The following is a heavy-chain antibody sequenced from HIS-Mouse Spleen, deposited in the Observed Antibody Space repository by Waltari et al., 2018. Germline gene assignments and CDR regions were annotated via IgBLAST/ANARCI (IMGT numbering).Heavy chain of an antibody. V-gene: IGHV4-34*01. CDR3: ASRIAARFDY. CDR1: GGSFSGYY. D-gene: IGHD6-6*01. J-gene: IGHJ4*02. Sequence: QVQLQQWGAGLLKPSETLSLTCAVYGGSFSGYYWSWIRQPPGKGLEWIGEINHSGSTNYNPSLKSRVTISVDTSKNQFSLKLSSVTAADTAVYYCASRIAARFDYWGQGTLVTVSS. CDR2: INHSGST.